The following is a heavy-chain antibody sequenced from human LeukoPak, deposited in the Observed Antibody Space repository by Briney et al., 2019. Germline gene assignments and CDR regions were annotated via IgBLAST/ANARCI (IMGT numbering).Heavy chain of an antibody. V-gene: IGHV2-70*11. CDR2: IDWDDDK. CDR1: GFSLSTSGMC. J-gene: IGHJ5*02. D-gene: IGHD1-7*01. Sequence: SGPALVKPKQTLTLTCTFPGFSLSTSGMCVSWIRQPPGKALEWLARIDWDDDKYYSISLRTRLTISKDTSKNQVVLTMTNMDPVDTGTYYCARTPRNYGAEWFDPWGQGTLVTVSS. CDR3: ARTPRNYGAEWFDP.